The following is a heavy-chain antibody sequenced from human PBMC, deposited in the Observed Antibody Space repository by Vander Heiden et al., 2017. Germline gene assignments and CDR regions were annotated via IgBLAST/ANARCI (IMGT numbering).Heavy chain of an antibody. CDR2: ISYDGSNK. D-gene: IGHD3-16*01. V-gene: IGHV3-30*04. CDR3: ARHRRGGIDY. CDR1: GFTFSSYA. Sequence: QVQLVESGGGVVQPGRSLRLPCAASGFTFSSYAMHWVRQAPGKGLEWVAVISYDGSNKYYADSVKGRFTISRDNSKNTLYLQMNSLRAEDTAVYYCARHRRGGIDYWGQGTLVTVSS. J-gene: IGHJ4*02.